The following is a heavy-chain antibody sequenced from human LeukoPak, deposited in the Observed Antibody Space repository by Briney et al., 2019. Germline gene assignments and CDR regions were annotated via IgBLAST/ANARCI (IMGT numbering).Heavy chain of an antibody. D-gene: IGHD1-26*01. Sequence: PSETLSLTCTVSGGSISSSSYYWGWIRQPPGKGLEWIGSIYYSGSTYYNPSLKSRVTISVDTSKNQFSLKLSSVTAADTAVYYCARLLGSGSHGYYMDVWGKGTTVTVSS. V-gene: IGHV4-39*01. CDR2: IYYSGST. CDR3: ARLLGSGSHGYYMDV. CDR1: GGSISSSSYY. J-gene: IGHJ6*03.